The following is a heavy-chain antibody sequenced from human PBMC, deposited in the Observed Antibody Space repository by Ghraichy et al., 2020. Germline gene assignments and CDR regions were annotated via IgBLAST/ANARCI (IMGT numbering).Heavy chain of an antibody. CDR2: ISAYNGNT. Sequence: ASVKVSCKASGYTFTSYGISWVRQAPGQGLEWMGWISAYNGNTNYAQKLQGRVTMTTDTSTSTAYMELRSLRSDDTAVYYCARGGSRDFWSGYPTGGDYWGQGTLVTVSS. J-gene: IGHJ4*02. V-gene: IGHV1-18*01. CDR3: ARGGSRDFWSGYPTGGDY. CDR1: GYTFTSYG. D-gene: IGHD3-3*01.